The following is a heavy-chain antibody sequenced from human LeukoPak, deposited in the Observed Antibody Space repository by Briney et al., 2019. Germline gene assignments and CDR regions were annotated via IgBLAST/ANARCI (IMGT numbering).Heavy chain of an antibody. J-gene: IGHJ4*02. CDR2: ISGSGGST. V-gene: IGHV3-23*01. CDR3: AKAPVTSCRGAFCYPLDS. Sequence: GGSLRLSCAASGFTFTSSAMSWVRQAPGKGLEWVSAISGSGGSTYHAGSVRGRFTISRDSSKNTLYLQMNNLRTEDAAIYYCAKAPVTSCRGAFCYPLDSWGQGTLVTVSS. D-gene: IGHD2-15*01. CDR1: GFTFTSSA.